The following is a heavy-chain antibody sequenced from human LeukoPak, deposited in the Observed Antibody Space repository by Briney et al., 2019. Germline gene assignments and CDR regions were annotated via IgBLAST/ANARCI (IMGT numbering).Heavy chain of an antibody. J-gene: IGHJ4*02. D-gene: IGHD5-18*01. Sequence: PGGTLRLSCAASGFTFSSYEMHWVRQAPGKGQEWISYITSSAGTIYYADSVKGRFTISRDNAKSSLYLQMNSLRVEDTAVYYCARVHHNTAMVDIDYWGQGTLVTVSS. V-gene: IGHV3-48*03. CDR1: GFTFSSYE. CDR3: ARVHHNTAMVDIDY. CDR2: ITSSAGTI.